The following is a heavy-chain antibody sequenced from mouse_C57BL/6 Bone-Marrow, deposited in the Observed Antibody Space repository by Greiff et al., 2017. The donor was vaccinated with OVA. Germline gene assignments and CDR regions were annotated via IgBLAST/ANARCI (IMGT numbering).Heavy chain of an antibody. CDR3: ARDEGDYSNRWFAD. CDR2: IYPRSGNT. D-gene: IGHD2-5*01. V-gene: IGHV1-81*01. Sequence: VKVVESGAELARPGASVKLSCKASGYTFTSYGISWVKQRPGQGLEWIGTIYPRSGNTYYHDKFKGKATLTADKSSSTAYMELRSVTSEDAAVDCCARDEGDYSNRWFADWGQGTLVTVSA. CDR1: GYTFTSYG. J-gene: IGHJ3*01.